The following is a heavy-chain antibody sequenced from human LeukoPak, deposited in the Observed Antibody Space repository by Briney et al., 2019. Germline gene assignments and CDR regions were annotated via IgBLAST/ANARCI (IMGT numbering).Heavy chain of an antibody. D-gene: IGHD6-19*01. J-gene: IGHJ6*03. CDR2: TRNKANSYTT. V-gene: IGHV3-72*01. CDR3: AIAVAGTYYYYMDV. CDR1: GFTFSDHY. Sequence: GGSLRLSCAASGFTFSDHYMDWVRQAPGKGLEWVGRTRNKANSYTTEYAASVKGRFTISRDDSKNSLYLQMNSLKTEDTAVYYCAIAVAGTYYYYMDVWGKGPTVTVSS.